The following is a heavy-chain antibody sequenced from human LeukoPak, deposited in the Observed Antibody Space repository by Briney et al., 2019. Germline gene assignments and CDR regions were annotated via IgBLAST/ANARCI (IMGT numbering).Heavy chain of an antibody. D-gene: IGHD3-22*01. CDR3: ARDRYYYDSSGYYYFDY. Sequence: SETLSLTCTVSGGSISSYYWSWIRQPAGKGLEWIGRIYTSGSINYNPSLKSRVTMSVDTSRNQFSLKLSSVTAADTAVYYCARDRYYYDSSGYYYFDYWGQGTLVTVSS. V-gene: IGHV4-4*07. CDR1: GGSISSYY. J-gene: IGHJ4*02. CDR2: IYTSGSI.